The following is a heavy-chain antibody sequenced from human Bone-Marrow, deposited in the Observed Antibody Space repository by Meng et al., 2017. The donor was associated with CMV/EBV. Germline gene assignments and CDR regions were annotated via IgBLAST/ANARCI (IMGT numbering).Heavy chain of an antibody. D-gene: IGHD2-21*01. CDR2: INPSGGST. J-gene: IGHJ5*02. CDR1: GYTFTSYY. CDR3: ARDIVRAYNWFDP. Sequence: ASVKVSCKASGYTFTSYYMHWVRQAPGQGLEWMGIINPSGGSTSYAQKFQGRVTMTRDTSISTAYMELSRLRSDDTAVYYCARDIVRAYNWFDPWGQGTLVTVSS. V-gene: IGHV1-46*01.